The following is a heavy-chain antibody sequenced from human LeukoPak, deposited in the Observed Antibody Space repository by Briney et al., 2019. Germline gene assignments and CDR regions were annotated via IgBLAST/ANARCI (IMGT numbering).Heavy chain of an antibody. D-gene: IGHD3-22*01. CDR1: GFTFSSYG. CDR3: ARGLFLSGYLDAFDI. Sequence: GRSLRLSCAASGFTFSSYGIHWVRQAPGKGLEWVAVISYDGSNKYYADSVRGRFTISRDNSKNMLYLQMNSLRVEDTAVYYCARGLFLSGYLDAFDIWGQGTVVTVSS. J-gene: IGHJ3*02. V-gene: IGHV3-30*03. CDR2: ISYDGSNK.